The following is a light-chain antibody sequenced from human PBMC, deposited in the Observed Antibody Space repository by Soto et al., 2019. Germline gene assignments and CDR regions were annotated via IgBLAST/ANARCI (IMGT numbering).Light chain of an antibody. Sequence: QSALTQPASVSGSPGQSITISCTGTSSDVGSYNLVSWYQQHPGKAPKLMIYEVSKRPSGVSNRFSGSKSGNTASLTISGLQAGDEADYYCCSYAGSRAYVFGTGTKLTVL. J-gene: IGLJ1*01. CDR1: SSDVGSYNL. CDR3: CSYAGSRAYV. V-gene: IGLV2-23*02. CDR2: EVS.